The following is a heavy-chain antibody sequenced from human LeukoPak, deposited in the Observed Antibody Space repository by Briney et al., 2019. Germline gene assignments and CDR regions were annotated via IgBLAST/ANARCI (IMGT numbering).Heavy chain of an antibody. CDR3: AKARYYDSSGYLEH. CDR2: ISYDGSNK. V-gene: IGHV3-30*18. Sequence: PGGSLRLSCAAPGFTFSSYGMRWVRQAPGKGLEWVAVISYDGSNKYYADSVKGRFTISRDNSKNTLYLQMNSLRAEDTAVYYCAKARYYDSSGYLEHWGQGTLVTVSS. CDR1: GFTFSSYG. J-gene: IGHJ4*02. D-gene: IGHD3-22*01.